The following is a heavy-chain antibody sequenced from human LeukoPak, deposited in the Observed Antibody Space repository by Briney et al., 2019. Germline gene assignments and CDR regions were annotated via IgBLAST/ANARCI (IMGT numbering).Heavy chain of an antibody. J-gene: IGHJ4*02. CDR1: GFTFSSYS. V-gene: IGHV3-21*01. Sequence: PGGSLRLSCAASGFTFSSYSMNWVRQAPGKGLEWVSSISSSSSYTYYADSMKGRFTISRDDAKNSLYLQMNSLRAEDTAVYYCAGLVPAHFWGQGTLVTVSS. CDR2: ISSSSSYT. CDR3: AGLVPAHF. D-gene: IGHD2-2*01.